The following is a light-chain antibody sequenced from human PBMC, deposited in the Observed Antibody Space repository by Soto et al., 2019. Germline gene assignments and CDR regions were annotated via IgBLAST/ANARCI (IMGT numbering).Light chain of an antibody. CDR2: LGS. V-gene: IGKV2-28*01. CDR3: MQGLQPPLT. J-gene: IGKJ4*01. CDR1: QSLLYSNGNNY. Sequence: DIVMTQSPLSLSVTPGEPASISCRSSQSLLYSNGNNYLDWYLQKPGQSPQLLVYLGSNRASGVPDRFSGSGSGTDFTLKISRVEAADVGVYYCMQGLQPPLTFGGGTKVEIK.